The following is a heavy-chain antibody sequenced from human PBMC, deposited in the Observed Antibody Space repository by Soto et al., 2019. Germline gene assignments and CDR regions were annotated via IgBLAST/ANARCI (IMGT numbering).Heavy chain of an antibody. CDR3: ARSYSSGWEFDY. Sequence: PGGSLRLSCGASGFTFSNYYISWIRQAPGKGLEWVSYISSTGRTIYYADSVKGRFTVSRDNAQNSLSLKLNSLRVEDTAVYYCARSYSSGWEFDYWGQGTQVTVSS. CDR2: ISSTGRTI. V-gene: IGHV3-11*01. D-gene: IGHD6-19*01. CDR1: GFTFSNYY. J-gene: IGHJ4*02.